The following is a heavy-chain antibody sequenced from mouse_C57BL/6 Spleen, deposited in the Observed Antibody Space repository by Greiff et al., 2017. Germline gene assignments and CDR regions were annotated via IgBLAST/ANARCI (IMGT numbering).Heavy chain of an antibody. CDR2: ISSGGDYI. Sequence: EVNVVESGEGLVKPGGSLKLSCAASGFTFSSYAMSWVRQTPEKRLEWVAYISSGGDYIYYADTVKGRFTISRDNARNTLYLQMSSLKSEDTAMYYCTRDGYYLSFAYWGQGTLVTVSA. CDR3: TRDGYYLSFAY. D-gene: IGHD2-3*01. CDR1: GFTFSSYA. J-gene: IGHJ3*01. V-gene: IGHV5-9-1*02.